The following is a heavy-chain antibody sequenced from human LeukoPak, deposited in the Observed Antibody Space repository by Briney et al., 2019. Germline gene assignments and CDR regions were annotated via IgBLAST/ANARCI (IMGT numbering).Heavy chain of an antibody. CDR3: ARDLSSSWYSLAY. D-gene: IGHD2-15*01. V-gene: IGHV3-20*04. J-gene: IGHJ4*02. Sequence: PGGSLRLSCRDSGSTFDDYGMTWVRQAPGKGLEWVSGINWDGGAYNYGASVKGRVIISRDNAKNSLYLEMNSLRVEDTAVYFCARDLSSSWYSLAYWGQGILVTVSS. CDR1: GSTFDDYG. CDR2: INWDGGAY.